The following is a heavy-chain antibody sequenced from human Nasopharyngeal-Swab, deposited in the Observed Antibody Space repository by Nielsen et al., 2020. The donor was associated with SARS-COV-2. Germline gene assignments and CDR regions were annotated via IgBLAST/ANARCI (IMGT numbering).Heavy chain of an antibody. CDR3: ARVGGATVPLSTFDI. CDR2: IYAGDTT. Sequence: GGSLRLSCAASGFAVSTNFLTWVRQAPGRGLEWVSVIYAGDTTHYADSVKGRFAISRDDSKNTLYLQMNSLRVEDTALYFCARVGGATVPLSTFDIWGPGTMVTVSS. V-gene: IGHV3-53*01. J-gene: IGHJ3*02. CDR1: GFAVSTNF. D-gene: IGHD1-26*01.